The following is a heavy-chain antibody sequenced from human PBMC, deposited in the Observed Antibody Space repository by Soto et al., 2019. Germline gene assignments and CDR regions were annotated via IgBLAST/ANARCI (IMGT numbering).Heavy chain of an antibody. D-gene: IGHD6-13*01. J-gene: IGHJ5*02. Sequence: EVQLLESGGGLVQPGGSLRLSCAASEFTFSSNAMHWVRQAPGKGLEWVSGITGSGSTIFYADSVKGRFTISRDNFKNTLSLHMSSLRAEDTAIYYCAKDFTAYLSSWFLLWGQGTLVTVSS. CDR3: AKDFTAYLSSWFLL. CDR2: ITGSGSTI. CDR1: EFTFSSNA. V-gene: IGHV3-23*01.